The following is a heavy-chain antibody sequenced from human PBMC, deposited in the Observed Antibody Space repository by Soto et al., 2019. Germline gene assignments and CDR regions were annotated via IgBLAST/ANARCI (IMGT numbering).Heavy chain of an antibody. J-gene: IGHJ3*02. D-gene: IGHD5-18*01. CDR2: IIPIFGTA. Sequence: SVKISCKASGGTFSSYAISWVRQAPGQGLEWMGGIIPIFGTANYAQKFQGRVTITADESTSTAYMELSSLRSEDTAVYYCAGGYSYGLFEVEAFDIWGEGTAFPVSS. CDR1: GGTFSSYA. CDR3: AGGYSYGLFEVEAFDI. V-gene: IGHV1-69*13.